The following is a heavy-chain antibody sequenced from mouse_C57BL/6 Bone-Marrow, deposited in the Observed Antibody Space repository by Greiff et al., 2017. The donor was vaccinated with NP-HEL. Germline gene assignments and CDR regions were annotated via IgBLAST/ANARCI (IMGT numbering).Heavy chain of an antibody. CDR1: GYTFTDYN. Sequence: EVQLQESGPELVKPGASVKIPCKASGYTFTDYNMDWVKQSHGKSLEWIGDINPNNGGTIYNQKFKGKATLTVDKSSSTAYMELRSLTSEDTAVYYCARLGRPYAFAYWGQGTLVTVSA. V-gene: IGHV1-18*01. J-gene: IGHJ3*01. D-gene: IGHD1-1*01. CDR2: INPNNGGT. CDR3: ARLGRPYAFAY.